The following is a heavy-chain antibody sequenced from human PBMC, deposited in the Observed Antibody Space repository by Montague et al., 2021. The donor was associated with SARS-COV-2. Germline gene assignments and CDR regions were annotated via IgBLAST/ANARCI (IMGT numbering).Heavy chain of an antibody. CDR1: GDSVWGNTAA. V-gene: IGHV6-1*01. J-gene: IGHJ4*02. Sequence: CAISGDSVWGNTAAWNWIRQSPSGGFGWLGRTNYRSKWTSDYATSVEGRISIDPDTSKNQFFLHLRSVTPEDTGVYYCVRDTGSAQAGFDAWGQGTLVTVSA. D-gene: IGHD4-17*01. CDR3: VRDTGSAQAGFDA. CDR2: TNYRSKWTS.